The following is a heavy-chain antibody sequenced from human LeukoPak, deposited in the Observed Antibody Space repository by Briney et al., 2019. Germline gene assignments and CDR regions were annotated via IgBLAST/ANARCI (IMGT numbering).Heavy chain of an antibody. D-gene: IGHD3-10*01. CDR2: IHPDGRHT. V-gene: IGHV1-2*02. Sequence: GASVKVSCKTSGYSFSDHHIHWVRQAPGQGLEWMGSIHPDGRHTDYLEKFQGRMTMTMDSSLSTGYMELNRLTSDDTAVYYCSARYGPGPVWGQGTLVTASS. CDR1: GYSFSDHH. CDR3: SARYGPGPV. J-gene: IGHJ4*02.